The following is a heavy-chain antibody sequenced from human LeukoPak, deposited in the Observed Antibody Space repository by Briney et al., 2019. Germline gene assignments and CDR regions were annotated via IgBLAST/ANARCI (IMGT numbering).Heavy chain of an antibody. CDR2: IYYSGST. CDR3: ASGPIAAAGDYFDY. Sequence: SETLSLTCTVSGGSISSYYWSWIRQPPGKGLEWIGYIYYSGSTNYNPSLKSRVTISVDTSKNQFSLKLSSVTAADTAVYYCASGPIAAAGDYFDYWGQGTLVTVSS. D-gene: IGHD6-13*01. V-gene: IGHV4-59*01. J-gene: IGHJ4*02. CDR1: GGSISSYY.